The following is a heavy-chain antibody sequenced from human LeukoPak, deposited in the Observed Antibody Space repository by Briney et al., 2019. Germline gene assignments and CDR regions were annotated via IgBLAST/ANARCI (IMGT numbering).Heavy chain of an antibody. CDR1: GLTFSNYA. CDR2: ISGSGDNT. V-gene: IGHV3-23*01. Sequence: GGSLRLSCAASGLTFSNYAMSWVRQAQGKGLEWVSAISGSGDNTYYADSVKGRFALSRDNSKNTVYLQMNSLRADDTAVYYCAKTRGYCSGGTCYCDYWGQGTLVTVSS. J-gene: IGHJ4*02. D-gene: IGHD2-15*01. CDR3: AKTRGYCSGGTCYCDY.